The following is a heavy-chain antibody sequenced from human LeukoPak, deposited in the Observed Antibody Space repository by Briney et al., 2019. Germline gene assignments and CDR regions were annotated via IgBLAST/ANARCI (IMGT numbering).Heavy chain of an antibody. CDR2: IHPGDSDT. V-gene: IGHV5-51*01. CDR3: ASSYYYDSSGYYFDI. CDR1: GYSFTNYW. D-gene: IGHD3-22*01. Sequence: GESLKISCKGSGYSFTNYWIGWVRQKPGKGLEYMCLIHPGDSDTRYSLSFQGQVTISVDKSISTAYLQWSSLKASDTAMYYCASSYYYDSSGYYFDIWGQGTMVTVSS. J-gene: IGHJ3*02.